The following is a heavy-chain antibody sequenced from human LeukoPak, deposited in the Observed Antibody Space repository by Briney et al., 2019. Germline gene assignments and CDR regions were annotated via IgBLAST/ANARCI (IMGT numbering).Heavy chain of an antibody. D-gene: IGHD3-9*01. CDR2: INSEGSST. CDR3: AREGLLRYVEEEPYYYGGMDV. J-gene: IGHJ6*02. Sequence: GGALRLSCAASGFYFSSYWMRWVRQAPGKGLVWVSRINSEGSSTSYADSVRGRFTISRDNAKNTLYLQMNSLRAEDTAVYYGAREGLLRYVEEEPYYYGGMDVWGQGTTVTVSS. CDR1: GFYFSSYW. V-gene: IGHV3-74*01.